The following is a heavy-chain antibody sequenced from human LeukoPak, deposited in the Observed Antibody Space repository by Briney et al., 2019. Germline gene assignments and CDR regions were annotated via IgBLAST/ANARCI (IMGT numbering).Heavy chain of an antibody. D-gene: IGHD1-26*01. CDR2: INWYGGGT. V-gene: IGHV3-9*01. CDR3: AKHLRATNTYICFGMDV. CDR1: GISFKDCG. J-gene: IGHJ6*02. Sequence: PMLLSSAAAGISFKDCGSHWGRPPPGRSVVWVSGINWYGGGTEYADAVKGRCNVSRDNANNPMYLQMTSLRPEDTGLCYCAKHLRATNTYICFGMDVWRQGTTVTVSS.